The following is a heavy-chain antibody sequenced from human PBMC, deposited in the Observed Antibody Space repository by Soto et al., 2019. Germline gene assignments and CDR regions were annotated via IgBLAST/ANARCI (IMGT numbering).Heavy chain of an antibody. CDR2: FDPEDGET. J-gene: IGHJ4*02. CDR1: GDTLTELS. Sequence: ASVKVSCKVSGDTLTELSIHWVRQAPGKGLEWMGGFDPEDGETIYAQKFQGRVTMTEDTSTDTAYMELSSLRSEDTAVYYCATGETYSYAHYFDYWGQGTLVTVSS. D-gene: IGHD5-18*01. V-gene: IGHV1-24*01. CDR3: ATGETYSYAHYFDY.